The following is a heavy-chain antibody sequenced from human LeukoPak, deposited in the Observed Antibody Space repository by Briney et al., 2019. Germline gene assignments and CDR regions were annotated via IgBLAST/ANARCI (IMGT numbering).Heavy chain of an antibody. CDR1: GASVSSGSYY. V-gene: IGHV4-61*01. J-gene: IGHJ4*02. CDR3: ARGSRGYSYG. CDR2: IYYSGST. D-gene: IGHD5-18*01. Sequence: SETLSLTCTVSGASVSSGSYYWSWIRQPPGKGLEWIGYIYYSGSTNYNPSLKSRVAISVDTSKNQFSLKLSSVTAADTAVYYCARGSRGYSYGWGQGTLVTVSS.